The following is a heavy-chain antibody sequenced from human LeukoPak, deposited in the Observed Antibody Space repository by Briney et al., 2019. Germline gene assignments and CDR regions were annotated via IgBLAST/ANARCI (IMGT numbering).Heavy chain of an antibody. CDR2: ISSSSSTI. CDR3: ASYSDYGSFDY. Sequence: GGSLRLSCAASGFTFSSYSMNWVRQAPGKGLEWVSYISSSSSTIYYADSVKGRFTISRDNAKNSLYLQMNSLRAEDTAVYYCASYSDYGSFDYWGQGTLVTVSS. V-gene: IGHV3-48*04. D-gene: IGHD4-11*01. J-gene: IGHJ4*02. CDR1: GFTFSSYS.